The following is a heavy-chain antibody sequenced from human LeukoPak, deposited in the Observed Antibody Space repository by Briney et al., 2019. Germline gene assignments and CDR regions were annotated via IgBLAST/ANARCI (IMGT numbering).Heavy chain of an antibody. CDR2: MNPISGNT. Sequence: ASVRVSCKASGYTFTNYDIVWVRQAPGQGLEWMGWMNPISGNTGYAQSIQGRVTMTRDTSIRTAYLELRSLKSEDTAVYYCARGGFTAAAGPLAEFDPWGQGTLVTVSS. D-gene: IGHD6-13*01. CDR1: GYTFTNYD. V-gene: IGHV1-8*01. CDR3: ARGGFTAAAGPLAEFDP. J-gene: IGHJ5*02.